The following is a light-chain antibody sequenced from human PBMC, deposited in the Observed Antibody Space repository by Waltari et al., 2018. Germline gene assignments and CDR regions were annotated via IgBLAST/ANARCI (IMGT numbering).Light chain of an antibody. CDR3: HQYGNSPYT. CDR1: QSVGSGY. J-gene: IGKJ2*01. Sequence: EIVFTQSPDTLSLSPGGRATSSCRASQSVGSGYLAWYKQIPGQSPRLLIYGASIRATGVPNRLTGSVSATDFTLTINSLEPDDFAMYYCHQYGNSPYTFGQGTNLQIK. V-gene: IGKV3-20*01. CDR2: GAS.